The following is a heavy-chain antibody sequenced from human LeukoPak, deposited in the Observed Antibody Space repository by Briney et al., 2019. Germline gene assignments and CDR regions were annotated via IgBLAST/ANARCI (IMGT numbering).Heavy chain of an antibody. CDR1: GGSISSYY. J-gene: IGHJ4*02. V-gene: IGHV4-59*13. CDR2: IYYSGST. CDR3: AREAEYHFDY. D-gene: IGHD2-2*01. Sequence: SETLSLTCTVSGGSISSYYWSWIRQPPGKGLEWIGYIYYSGSTNYNPSLKSRVTISVDTSMNQFSLKLSSVTAADTAVYYCAREAEYHFDYWGQGTLVTVSS.